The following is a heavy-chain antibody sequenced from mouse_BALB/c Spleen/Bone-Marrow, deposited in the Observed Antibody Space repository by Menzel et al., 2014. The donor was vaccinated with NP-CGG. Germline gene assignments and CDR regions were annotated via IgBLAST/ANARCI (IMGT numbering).Heavy chain of an antibody. Sequence: LQQSGSELVRPGASVKLSCKASGYTFTSYWMHWVKQRHGQGLEWIGNIYPGSGSTNYDEKFKNKVTLTVDTPSSTAYMHLSSLTSDDSAVYYCTRSGFNYYFDFLGQGTTLTVSS. V-gene: IGHV1S22*01. D-gene: IGHD1-3*01. CDR3: TRSGFNYYFDF. J-gene: IGHJ2*01. CDR1: GYTFTSYW. CDR2: IYPGSGST.